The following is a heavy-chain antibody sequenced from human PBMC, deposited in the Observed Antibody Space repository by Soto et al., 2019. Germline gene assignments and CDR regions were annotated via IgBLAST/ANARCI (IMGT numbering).Heavy chain of an antibody. CDR3: ARGWNNGCDGMDV. CDR2: IYYSGST. D-gene: IGHD1-1*01. J-gene: IGHJ6*02. V-gene: IGHV4-59*01. CDR1: GGSISSFY. Sequence: YETLSLTCTVSGGSISSFYLSWIRQPPGKGLEWIGYIYYSGSTNYNPALKSRLTISLDTSKNQFSLKLTSVTAEDTAVYYCARGWNNGCDGMDVWGQGTTVTVSS.